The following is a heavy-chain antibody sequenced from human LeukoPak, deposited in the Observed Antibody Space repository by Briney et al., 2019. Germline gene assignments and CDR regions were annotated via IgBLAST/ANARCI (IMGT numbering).Heavy chain of an antibody. Sequence: ASVKVSCKASGYTFTSYDINWVRQATGQGLEWMGWMNPNSGNTGYPQKFQGRVTMTRNTSISTAYMELSSLRSEDTAVYYCASRRDIDGMDVWGQGTTVTVSS. D-gene: IGHD5-12*01. J-gene: IGHJ6*02. CDR2: MNPNSGNT. V-gene: IGHV1-8*01. CDR3: ASRRDIDGMDV. CDR1: GYTFTSYD.